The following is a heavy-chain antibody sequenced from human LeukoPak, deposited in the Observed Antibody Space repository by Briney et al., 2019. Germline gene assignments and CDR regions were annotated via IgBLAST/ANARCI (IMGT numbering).Heavy chain of an antibody. V-gene: IGHV3-66*01. CDR2: IYSGSDT. CDR3: ARWGCGGDCYSGYFRH. D-gene: IGHD2-21*02. Sequence: GGSLRLSCAASGFTVSTNYMSWVRQAPGKGLEWVSVIYSGSDTYSADSVEGRFTISRDNSRNTLYLQMNSLRVEDTAVYYCARWGCGGDCYSGYFRHWGQGTLVTVSS. CDR1: GFTVSTNY. J-gene: IGHJ1*01.